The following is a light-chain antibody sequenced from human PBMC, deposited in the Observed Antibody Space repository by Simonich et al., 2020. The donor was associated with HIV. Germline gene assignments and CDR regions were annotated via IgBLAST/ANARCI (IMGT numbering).Light chain of an antibody. CDR1: QSLLYSNGYNY. Sequence: DIVMTQSPLSLPVTPGEPASISCRCSQSLLYSNGYNYFDWYLQKPGQSPQLLIYLGSPRASGVPDRFSGSGSGTDFTLKISRVEAEDVGVYYCMQALQTPITFGQGTRLEIK. CDR3: MQALQTPIT. V-gene: IGKV2-28*01. CDR2: LGS. J-gene: IGKJ5*01.